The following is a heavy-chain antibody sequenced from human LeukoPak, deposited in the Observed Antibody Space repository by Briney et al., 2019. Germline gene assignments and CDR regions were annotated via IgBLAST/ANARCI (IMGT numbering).Heavy chain of an antibody. V-gene: IGHV1-24*01. CDR3: AELGITMIGGV. CDR1: GYTLTELS. D-gene: IGHD3-10*02. CDR2: FDPEDGET. J-gene: IGHJ6*04. Sequence: ASVKVSCKVSGYTLTELSMHWVRQAPGKGLEWMGGFDPEDGETIYAQKFQGRVTMAEDTSTDTAYMELNSLRAEDTAVYYCAELGITMIGGVRGKGTTVTISS.